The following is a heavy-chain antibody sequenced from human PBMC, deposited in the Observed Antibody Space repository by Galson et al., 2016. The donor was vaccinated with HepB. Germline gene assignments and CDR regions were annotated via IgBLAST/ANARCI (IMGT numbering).Heavy chain of an antibody. Sequence: SETLSLTCTVSGGSIPSYYWSWIRQPPGMGLEWIGNIYYNGSTNYNPSLKSRVSISVDMSKKQFSLKLSSVTAADTAVYYCARDIAVAGRNYFYYGMDVWGQGTTVTVSS. V-gene: IGHV4-59*01. CDR3: ARDIAVAGRNYFYYGMDV. CDR1: GGSIPSYY. D-gene: IGHD6-19*01. CDR2: IYYNGST. J-gene: IGHJ6*02.